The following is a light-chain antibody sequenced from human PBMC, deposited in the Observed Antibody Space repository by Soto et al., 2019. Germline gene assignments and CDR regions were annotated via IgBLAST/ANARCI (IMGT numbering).Light chain of an antibody. CDR2: GAS. Sequence: EIVMTQSAATLSVSPWERATLSCGASQSVSSTLAWYQQKPGQAPRLLIYGASTRATGIPARFSGSGSGTEFTLTISSLQSEDFAVYYCQQYNNWPPKTFGQGTKVDIK. CDR1: QSVSST. J-gene: IGKJ1*01. V-gene: IGKV3-15*01. CDR3: QQYNNWPPKT.